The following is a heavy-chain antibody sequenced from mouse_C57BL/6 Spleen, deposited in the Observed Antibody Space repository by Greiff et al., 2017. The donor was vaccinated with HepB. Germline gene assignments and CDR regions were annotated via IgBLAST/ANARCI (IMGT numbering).Heavy chain of an antibody. CDR2: IDPSDSDT. J-gene: IGHJ4*01. CDR1: GYTFTSYW. D-gene: IGHD3-2*02. Sequence: QVQLQQPGAELVKPGASVKLSCKASGYTFTSYWMQWVKQRPGQGLEWIGEIDPSDSDTNYKQKFKGKATLPVDTSSSTAYLQRSSLTSEDSAVYYCARRQLSPAMDDWGQGTSVTVAS. V-gene: IGHV1-50*01. CDR3: ARRQLSPAMDD.